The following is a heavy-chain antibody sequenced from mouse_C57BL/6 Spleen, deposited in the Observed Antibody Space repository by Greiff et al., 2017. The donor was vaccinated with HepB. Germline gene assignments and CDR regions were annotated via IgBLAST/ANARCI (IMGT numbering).Heavy chain of an antibody. CDR3: ARCGNYPYYFDY. V-gene: IGHV1-64*01. J-gene: IGHJ2*01. CDR2: IHPNSGIT. Sequence: VQLQQSGAELVKPGASVKLSCKASGYTFTSYWMHWVKQRPGQGLEWIGMIHPNSGITNYNEKFKSKATLTVDTSSSTAYMQLSSLTSEDSAVYYCARCGNYPYYFDYWGQGTTLTVSS. D-gene: IGHD2-1*01. CDR1: GYTFTSYW.